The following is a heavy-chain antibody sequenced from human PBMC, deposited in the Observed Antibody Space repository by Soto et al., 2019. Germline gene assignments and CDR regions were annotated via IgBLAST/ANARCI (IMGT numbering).Heavy chain of an antibody. CDR2: IYYSGST. V-gene: IGHV4-31*03. J-gene: IGHJ3*02. CDR3: XXXXXXXXXXXXXXXXXXXXXXXXDI. CDR1: GGSISSGGXX. Sequence: QVQLQESGPGLVKPSQTLSLTCTVSGGSISSGGXXXXXXXXXXGXGLEWIGYIYYSGSTYYNPSLKSRVTXXXXXXXXXXXXXXXXXXXXXXXXXXXXXXXXXXXXXXXXXXXXXXXXXXDIWGQGTMVTVSS.